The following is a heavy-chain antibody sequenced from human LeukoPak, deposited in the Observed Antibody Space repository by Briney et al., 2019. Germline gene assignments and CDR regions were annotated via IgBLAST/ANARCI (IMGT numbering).Heavy chain of an antibody. D-gene: IGHD6-19*01. J-gene: IGHJ4*02. CDR3: AGDPTYSSGWYEDYFDY. V-gene: IGHV3-74*01. CDR2: INNDGTST. Sequence: GGSLRLSCAASGFTFSNYWMHWVRQAPGKGLVSVSRINNDGTSTSYADSLKGRLSISRDNAKNTVYLQVNNLRADDTAVYYCAGDPTYSSGWYEDYFDYWGQGTLVIVSS. CDR1: GFTFSNYW.